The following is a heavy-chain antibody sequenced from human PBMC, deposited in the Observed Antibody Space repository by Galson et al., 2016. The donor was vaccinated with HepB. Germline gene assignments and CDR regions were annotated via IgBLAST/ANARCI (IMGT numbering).Heavy chain of an antibody. CDR3: AIFTGRRYFEL. J-gene: IGHJ2*01. Sequence: SVKVSCKASGYSFTSYYMHWVRQAPGQGLEWMGIINPSGGTTRYAQKFQGRVTMTSDTYTSTVYMEVSSLRSDDTAVEYCAIFTGRRYFELWGRGTLVTVSS. CDR1: GYSFTSYY. CDR2: INPSGGTT. D-gene: IGHD3-16*01. V-gene: IGHV1-46*01.